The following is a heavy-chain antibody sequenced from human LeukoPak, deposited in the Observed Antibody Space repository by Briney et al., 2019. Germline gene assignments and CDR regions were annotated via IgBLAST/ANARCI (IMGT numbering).Heavy chain of an antibody. J-gene: IGHJ4*02. V-gene: IGHV4-34*01. CDR2: INHSGST. Sequence: SETLSLTCAVYGGSFSPYYWSWIRQPPGKGLEWNGEINHSGSTNYNPSLKSRVTISVDTSKNQFSLRLSSVTAADTAVYYCARGGFYCGGDCYVDYWGQGTLVTVSS. CDR3: ARGGFYCGGDCYVDY. CDR1: GGSFSPYY. D-gene: IGHD2-21*02.